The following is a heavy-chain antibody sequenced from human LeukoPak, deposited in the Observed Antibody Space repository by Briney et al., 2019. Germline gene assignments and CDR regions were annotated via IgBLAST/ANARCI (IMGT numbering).Heavy chain of an antibody. CDR3: ARDRWSSSSSEGTFDI. CDR2: ISSENDAV. Sequence: PGGSLRLSCAASGFTFSSHSMNWVRQAPGKGLEWVSSISSENDAVYYADSMKGRFSISRDNGKNSLYLQMNSLRVEDTAVYYCARDRWSSSSSEGTFDIWGQGTMVIVSS. V-gene: IGHV3-21*01. CDR1: GFTFSSHS. J-gene: IGHJ3*02. D-gene: IGHD6-6*01.